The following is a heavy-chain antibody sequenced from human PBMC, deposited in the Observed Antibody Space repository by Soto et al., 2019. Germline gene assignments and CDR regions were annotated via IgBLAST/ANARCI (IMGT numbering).Heavy chain of an antibody. CDR3: ARRGAPPYYDSGGGFDY. D-gene: IGHD3-22*01. V-gene: IGHV1-69*12. CDR2: IIPIFGTA. J-gene: IGHJ4*02. CDR1: GGTFSSYA. Sequence: QVQLVQSGAEVKKPGSSVKVSCKASGGTFSSYAISWVRQAPGQGLEWMGGIIPIFGTANYAQKFQGRVTITADESTSTAYMELSSLRSEDTAVYYCARRGAPPYYDSGGGFDYWGQGTLVTVSS.